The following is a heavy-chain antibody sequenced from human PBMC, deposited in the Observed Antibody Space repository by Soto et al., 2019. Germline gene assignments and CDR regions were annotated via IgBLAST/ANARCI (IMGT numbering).Heavy chain of an antibody. Sequence: QESGPRLVKPSETLSLTCNVSGGVIDSYSWNWIRQSPVKGLDWIGSVSYGCITRYNPSLESRVTVSVDPSKNQVSLTLTSLTAADTAVYYCARDPRLADWCQGTLVTVSS. CDR2: VSYGCIT. CDR3: ARDPRLAD. CDR1: GGVIDSYS. V-gene: IGHV4-59*01. D-gene: IGHD2-21*01. J-gene: IGHJ4*02.